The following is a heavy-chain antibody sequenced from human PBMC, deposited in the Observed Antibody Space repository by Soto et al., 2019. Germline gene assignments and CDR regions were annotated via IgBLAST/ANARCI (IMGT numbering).Heavy chain of an antibody. CDR1: GFTFSSYG. Sequence: QVQLVESGGGVVQPGRSLRLSCAASGFTFSSYGMHWVRQAPGKGLEWVAVIWYDGSNKYYADSVKGRFTISRDNSKNTLYLQMNSLRAEDTAVYYCARERASGSPDYWGQGTLVTVSS. V-gene: IGHV3-33*01. CDR3: ARERASGSPDY. D-gene: IGHD3-22*01. J-gene: IGHJ4*02. CDR2: IWYDGSNK.